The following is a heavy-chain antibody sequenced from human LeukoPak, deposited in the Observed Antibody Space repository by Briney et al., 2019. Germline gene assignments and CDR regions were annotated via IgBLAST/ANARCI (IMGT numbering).Heavy chain of an antibody. D-gene: IGHD6-13*01. J-gene: IGHJ4*02. V-gene: IGHV4-4*07. CDR3: AGEDYSSRGLDY. CDR1: GVSISTNY. Sequence: SETLSPTCNVSGVSISTNYWSWIRQPPGKGLEWIGRIHTSGITNHNPSLKSRVTMSLDTSKNQFALNLSSVTAADTAVYYCAGEDYSSRGLDYWGQGTLVTFSS. CDR2: IHTSGIT.